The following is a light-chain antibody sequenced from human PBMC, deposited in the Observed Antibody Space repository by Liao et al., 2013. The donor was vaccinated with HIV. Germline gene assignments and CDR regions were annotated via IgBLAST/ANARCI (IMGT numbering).Light chain of an antibody. V-gene: IGLV3-1*01. Sequence: SYELTQPPSVSVSPGQTASITCSGDKLGDKYACWYQQKPGQSPVLVIYQDNKRPSGIPERFSGSSSGTTVTLTISGVQAEDEADYYCQAWDSSSVVFGGGTKLTVL. CDR2: QDN. J-gene: IGLJ2*01. CDR1: KLGDKY. CDR3: QAWDSSSVV.